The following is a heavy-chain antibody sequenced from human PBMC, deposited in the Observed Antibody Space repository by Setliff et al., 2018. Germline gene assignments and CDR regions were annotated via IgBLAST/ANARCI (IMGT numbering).Heavy chain of an antibody. Sequence: PSETLSLTCTISGGFTSSFYWSWIRQAPGKGLEWIGYVDHSGSTNFSPSLKSRGTISVDTSKNQFSLKLTSVTAADTAVYYCARVRMVQGYYEFDYWGQGTLVTVSS. D-gene: IGHD3-10*01. CDR2: VDHSGST. CDR1: GGFTSSFY. CDR3: ARVRMVQGYYEFDY. J-gene: IGHJ4*02. V-gene: IGHV4-59*12.